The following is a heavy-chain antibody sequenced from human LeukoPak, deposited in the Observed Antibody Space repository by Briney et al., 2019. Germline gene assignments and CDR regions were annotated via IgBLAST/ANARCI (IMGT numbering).Heavy chain of an antibody. Sequence: SETLSLTCVVYGGSFSDYYWSWVRQPPGKGLEWIGEINHSGSTNHNPSLKSRVTISVDTSKNQFSLKLSSVTAADTAVYYCARGTLVGATPFDYWGQGTLVTVSS. CDR3: ARGTLVGATPFDY. V-gene: IGHV4-34*01. CDR2: INHSGST. J-gene: IGHJ4*02. CDR1: GGSFSDYY. D-gene: IGHD1-26*01.